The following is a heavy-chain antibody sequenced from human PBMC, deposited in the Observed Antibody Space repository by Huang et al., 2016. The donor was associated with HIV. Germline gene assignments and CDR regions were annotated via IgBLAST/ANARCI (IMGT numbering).Heavy chain of an antibody. D-gene: IGHD3-3*01. CDR3: ASSPREVFGVFDY. CDR2: INTNTGNP. CDR1: GYTFTSYA. J-gene: IGHJ4*02. Sequence: QVQLVQSGSELKKPGASVKVSWKASGYTFTSYAMNWVRQAPGHGLEWMGWINTNTGNPTDAQGFTGRFVFSLDAAVSTAYLQISSLKAEDTAVYYCASSPREVFGVFDYWGQGTLVTVSS. V-gene: IGHV7-4-1*02.